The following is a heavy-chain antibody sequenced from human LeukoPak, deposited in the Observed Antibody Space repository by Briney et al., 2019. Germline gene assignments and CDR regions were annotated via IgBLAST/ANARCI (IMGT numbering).Heavy chain of an antibody. Sequence: SETLSLTCTVSGGSINSTSYYWGWVRQPPGKGLEWIRSIYYSGTTYNNPSLQSRVTMSVDTSKNQFPLKLSSVTAADTAVYYCARHKLTYYFDSWGQGTLVTVSP. CDR2: IYYSGTT. V-gene: IGHV4-39*01. D-gene: IGHD2-15*01. CDR3: ARHKLTYYFDS. CDR1: GGSINSTSYY. J-gene: IGHJ4*02.